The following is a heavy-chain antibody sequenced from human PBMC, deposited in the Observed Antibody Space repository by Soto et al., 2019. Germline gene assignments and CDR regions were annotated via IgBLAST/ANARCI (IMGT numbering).Heavy chain of an antibody. CDR2: ISSNGGST. D-gene: IGHD3-22*01. CDR1: GFTFSSYA. CDR3: ARDLTYYYDSSGFYGMDV. J-gene: IGHJ6*02. Sequence: GGSLRLSCAASGFTFSSYAMHWVRQAPGKGLEYVSAISSNGGSTYYANSVKGRFTISRDNSKNTLYLQMGSLRAEDMAVYYCARDLTYYYDSSGFYGMDVWGQRTTVTVSS. V-gene: IGHV3-64*01.